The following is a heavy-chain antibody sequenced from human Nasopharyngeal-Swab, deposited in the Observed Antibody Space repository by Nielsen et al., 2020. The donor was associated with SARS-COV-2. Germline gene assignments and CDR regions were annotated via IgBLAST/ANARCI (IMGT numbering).Heavy chain of an antibody. CDR2: INGYNGKT. Sequence: ASVKVSCKASGFSFNTYGFIWVRQALGQGLEWMGWINGYNGKTLYAEKVQGRVARTTDAATSTAYMELRNLRPDDTALYFCAKASCGGYCPSGQHADFWGQGTQVTVSS. CDR1: GFSFNTYG. D-gene: IGHD2-21*01. CDR3: AKASCGGYCPSGQHADF. V-gene: IGHV1-18*04. J-gene: IGHJ4*02.